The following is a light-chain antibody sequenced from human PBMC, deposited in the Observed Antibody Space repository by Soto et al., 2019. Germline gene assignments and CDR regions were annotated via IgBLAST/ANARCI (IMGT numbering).Light chain of an antibody. CDR1: SSDVGGYDY. CDR3: SSYTGTSTFV. CDR2: DVN. J-gene: IGLJ1*01. V-gene: IGLV2-14*01. Sequence: QSVLTQPASVSGSPGQSITISCTGTSSDVGGYDYVSWYQQLPGKAPKLMIYDVNNRPSGVSNRFSGSKSGNTASLTISGLKAEDEADYYCSSYTGTSTFVFGGGTKVTVL.